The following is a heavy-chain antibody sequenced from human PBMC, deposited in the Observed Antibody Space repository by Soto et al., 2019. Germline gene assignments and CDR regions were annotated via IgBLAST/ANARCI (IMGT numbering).Heavy chain of an antibody. D-gene: IGHD2-21*02. V-gene: IGHV1-3*01. CDR3: ARSIVVVTALDY. J-gene: IGHJ4*02. Sequence: ASVQVSCKASGYTFTSYAMHWVRQAPGQRLEWMGWINAGNGNTKYSQKFQGRVTITRDTSASTAYMELSSLRSEDTAVYYCARSIVVVTALDYWGQGTLVTVPQ. CDR1: GYTFTSYA. CDR2: INAGNGNT.